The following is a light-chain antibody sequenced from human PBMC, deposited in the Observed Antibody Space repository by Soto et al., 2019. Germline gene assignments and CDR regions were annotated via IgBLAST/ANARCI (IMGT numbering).Light chain of an antibody. CDR1: SSNIGSNT. Sequence: QSVLTQPPSASGTPGQRVTISCSGSSSNIGSNTVNWYQQLPGTAPKLLIYSNNQRPSGLPDRFSGSKSGTSASLAISGLQSEDEADYSCAAWHDSLNGFYVFGTGTKLTVL. CDR3: AAWHDSLNGFYV. CDR2: SNN. J-gene: IGLJ1*01. V-gene: IGLV1-44*01.